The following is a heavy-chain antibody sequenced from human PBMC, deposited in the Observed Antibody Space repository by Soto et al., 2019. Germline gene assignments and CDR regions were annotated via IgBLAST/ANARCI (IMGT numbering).Heavy chain of an antibody. CDR1: GGSHGSSSYY. Sequence: PSESLSLTCTLSGGSHGSSSYYWGWIRQTPGKGLEWIASIYYSGNTFYNPSLKSRVTISVDTSKNQFYLHLSSVTAADTAIFYCASSARPGTTHFDCCGQRSLGT. CDR3: ASSARPGTTHFDC. V-gene: IGHV4-39*01. D-gene: IGHD1-1*01. J-gene: IGHJ4*02. CDR2: IYYSGNT.